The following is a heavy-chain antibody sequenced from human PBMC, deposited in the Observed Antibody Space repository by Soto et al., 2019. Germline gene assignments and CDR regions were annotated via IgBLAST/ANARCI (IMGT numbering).Heavy chain of an antibody. Sequence: EVQLVESGGGLVKPGGSLRLSCAASGFTFSSYDMNWVRQAPGKGLEWVSFISSRSIYIYYADSVKGRFTISRDNAKNSLYLQMNSLRAEYTAVYYCARTRAATSAYWGQGSLVTVSS. CDR2: ISSRSIYI. V-gene: IGHV3-21*01. D-gene: IGHD6-25*01. CDR3: ARTRAATSAY. CDR1: GFTFSSYD. J-gene: IGHJ4*02.